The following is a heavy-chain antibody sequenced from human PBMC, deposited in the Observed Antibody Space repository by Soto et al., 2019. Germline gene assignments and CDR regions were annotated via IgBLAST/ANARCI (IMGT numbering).Heavy chain of an antibody. Sequence: EVQLLKSGGGLVQPGGSLRLSCAASGFTFSSYAMSWVRQAPGKGLEWVSGISGSGGRTYYADSVKGRFTITRDNSKNTLSLQMISERAEDPAVYYCARPTVSTDHYYYYGMDVWSQGTTVTVPS. V-gene: IGHV3-23*01. CDR3: ARPTVSTDHYYYYGMDV. D-gene: IGHD4-17*01. CDR1: GFTFSSYA. CDR2: ISGSGGRT. J-gene: IGHJ6*02.